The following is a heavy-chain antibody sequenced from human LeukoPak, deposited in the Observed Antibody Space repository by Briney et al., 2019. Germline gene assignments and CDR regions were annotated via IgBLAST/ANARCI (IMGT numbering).Heavy chain of an antibody. D-gene: IGHD4-23*01. CDR2: TYYRSKWYS. Sequence: SQTLSLTCAISGDSVSSSSAAWTWIRQSPSRGLEWLGRTYYRSKWYSDYAVSVKSRITNNPDTSKNQFSLQLNSVTPEDTAVYYCTREWGRGGNTVDYFDYWGQGTLVTVSS. CDR3: TREWGRGGNTVDYFDY. J-gene: IGHJ4*02. CDR1: GDSVSSSSAA. V-gene: IGHV6-1*01.